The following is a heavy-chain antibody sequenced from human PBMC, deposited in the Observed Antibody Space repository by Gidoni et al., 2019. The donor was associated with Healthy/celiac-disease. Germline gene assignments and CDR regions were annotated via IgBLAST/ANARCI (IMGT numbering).Heavy chain of an antibody. J-gene: IGHJ6*02. Sequence: QVQLVQSGAEVKKPGASVKVSCKASGYTFTRYGVSWVRQAPGQGLEWMGWISAYNGNTNYAQKLQGRVTMTTDTSTSTAYMELRSLRSDDTAVYYCAREGFDDIDVPYGMDVWGQGTTVTVSS. CDR1: GYTFTRYG. CDR3: AREGFDDIDVPYGMDV. V-gene: IGHV1-18*01. D-gene: IGHD3-9*01. CDR2: ISAYNGNT.